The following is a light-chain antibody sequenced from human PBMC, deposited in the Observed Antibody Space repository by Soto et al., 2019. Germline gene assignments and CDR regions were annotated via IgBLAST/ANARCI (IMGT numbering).Light chain of an antibody. V-gene: IGKV1-39*01. CDR1: QSISNS. J-gene: IGKJ2*01. CDR3: QQTFSPPYT. CDR2: VAS. Sequence: DIQMTQSLSSLSASVGDSVTITCRASQSISNSLSWYQQKPGKAPKFLIYVASTLQRGAPSRFSGSGSGTDFTLTISSLQPEYFATYYWQQTFSPPYTFGQGTKLEIK.